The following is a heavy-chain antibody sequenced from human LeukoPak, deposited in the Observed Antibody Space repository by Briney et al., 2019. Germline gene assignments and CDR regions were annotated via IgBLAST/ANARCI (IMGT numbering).Heavy chain of an antibody. J-gene: IGHJ4*02. CDR2: IYYSGST. D-gene: IGHD3-9*01. Sequence: SETLSLTCTVSGGSISSSSYYWSWIRQPPGKGLEWIGSIYYSGSTYYNPSLKSRVTISVDTSKNQFSLKLSSVTAADTAVYYCARELYYDILTGYFSDPYFDYWGQGTLVTVSS. V-gene: IGHV4-39*07. CDR1: GGSISSSSYY. CDR3: ARELYYDILTGYFSDPYFDY.